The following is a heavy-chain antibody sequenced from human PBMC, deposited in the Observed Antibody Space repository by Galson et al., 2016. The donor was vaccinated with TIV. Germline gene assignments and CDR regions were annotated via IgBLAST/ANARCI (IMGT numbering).Heavy chain of an antibody. CDR1: GFTFGHYA. Sequence: SLRLSCAASGFTFGHYAVNWLRQAPGKGLEWVGFITSKTYGATTEYAASVKGRFTISRDDSRNIAYLQMNSLKTGDTAVYYCTRTAMGSTRNAFDIWGQGTVVTVSS. V-gene: IGHV3-49*03. J-gene: IGHJ3*02. CDR2: ITSKTYGATT. D-gene: IGHD1-1*01. CDR3: TRTAMGSTRNAFDI.